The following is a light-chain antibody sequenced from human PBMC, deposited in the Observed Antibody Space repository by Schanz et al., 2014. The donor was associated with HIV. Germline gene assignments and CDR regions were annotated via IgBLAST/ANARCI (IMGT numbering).Light chain of an antibody. Sequence: QSALTQPASVSGSPGQSITISCTGTSSDVGNYNLVSWYQQHPGKAPKLLVYEGSRRPSGVSSRFSGSKSGNTASLTISGLRAEDEADYHCCSYAGSSTYVVFGGGTKLTVL. CDR2: EGS. V-gene: IGLV2-23*01. CDR3: CSYAGSSTYVV. CDR1: SSDVGNYNL. J-gene: IGLJ2*01.